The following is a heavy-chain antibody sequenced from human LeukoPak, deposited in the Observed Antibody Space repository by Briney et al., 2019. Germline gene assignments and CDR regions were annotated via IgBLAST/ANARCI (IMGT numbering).Heavy chain of an antibody. V-gene: IGHV3-11*01. D-gene: IGHD3-10*01. CDR1: GFTCSDYY. CDR2: ISSSGSTI. Sequence: GGSLRLSCAASGFTCSDYYMSWIRQAPGKGLEWVSYISSSGSTIYYADSVKGRFAISRDNAKNSLYLQMNSLRAEDTAVYYCAREARGHDAFDIWGQGTMVTVSS. J-gene: IGHJ3*02. CDR3: AREARGHDAFDI.